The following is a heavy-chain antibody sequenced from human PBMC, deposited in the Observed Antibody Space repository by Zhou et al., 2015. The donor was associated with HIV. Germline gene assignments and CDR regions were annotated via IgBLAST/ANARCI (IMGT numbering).Heavy chain of an antibody. CDR3: AQPGIAAAGTSGGXFDI. V-gene: IGHV3-30*02. D-gene: IGHD6-13*01. CDR1: GFTFSSYG. CDR2: IRYDGSNK. Sequence: QVQLVESGGGVVQPGGSLRLSCAASGFTFSSYGMHWVRQAPGKGLEWVAFIRYDGSNKYYADSVKGRFTISRDNSKNTLYLQMNSLRAEDTAVYYCAQPGIAAAGTSGGXFDIWGQGTMVTVSS. J-gene: IGHJ3*02.